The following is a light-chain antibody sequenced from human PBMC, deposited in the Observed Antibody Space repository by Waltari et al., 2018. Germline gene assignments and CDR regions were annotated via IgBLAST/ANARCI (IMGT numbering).Light chain of an antibody. V-gene: IGLV2-14*01. J-gene: IGLJ1*01. CDR2: DVS. Sequence: QSALTQPASVSGSPGQSITISCTGTSSDVGVYDSASWYQPPPGKAPKLVIYDVSYRPSGISTRFSASKSGNTASLTISGLQAEDEADYYCTSYTGSSTRYVFGTGTKVTVL. CDR1: SSDVGVYDS. CDR3: TSYTGSSTRYV.